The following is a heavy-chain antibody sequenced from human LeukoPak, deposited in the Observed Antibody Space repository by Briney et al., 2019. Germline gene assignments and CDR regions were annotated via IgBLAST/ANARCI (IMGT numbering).Heavy chain of an antibody. CDR2: ISGSGDST. V-gene: IGHV3-23*01. CDR1: GFTFSNYA. CDR3: AKSYSYYHMDD. Sequence: GGSLRLSCAASGFTFSNYAMRWVRQAPGKGLEWVSGISGSGDSTYYADSVKGRFTISRDNTKNTLYLQMNSLRGDDTAVYYCAKSYSYYHMDDWGKGTSVTVSS. J-gene: IGHJ6*03.